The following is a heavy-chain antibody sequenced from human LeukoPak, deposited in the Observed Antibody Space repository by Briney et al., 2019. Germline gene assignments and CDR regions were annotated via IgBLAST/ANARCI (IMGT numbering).Heavy chain of an antibody. J-gene: IGHJ4*02. D-gene: IGHD4-17*01. CDR2: IYSGGST. CDR1: GYTVSSNY. CDR3: ASYGDQY. V-gene: IGHV3-66*01. Sequence: GGPLRLSCAASGYTVSSNYMSWVRQAPGKGLEWVSVIYSGGSTYYVDSVKGRFTISRDNSKNTLYLQMNSLRAEDTAVYYCASYGDQYWGQGTLVTVSS.